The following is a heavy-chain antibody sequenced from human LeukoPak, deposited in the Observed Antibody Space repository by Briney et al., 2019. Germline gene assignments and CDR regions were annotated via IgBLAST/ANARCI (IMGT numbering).Heavy chain of an antibody. CDR3: ARSPDLGSSMAW. D-gene: IGHD6-13*01. Sequence: ASVKVSCKDSGYTFTSSGISWVRQAPGQGLEWMGWISAYNGNTNYAQKLQGRVTMTTDTSTSTAYMELRSLRPDDTAVYYCARSPDLGSSMAWWGQGTLVTVSS. CDR2: ISAYNGNT. CDR1: GYTFTSSG. V-gene: IGHV1-18*01. J-gene: IGHJ4*02.